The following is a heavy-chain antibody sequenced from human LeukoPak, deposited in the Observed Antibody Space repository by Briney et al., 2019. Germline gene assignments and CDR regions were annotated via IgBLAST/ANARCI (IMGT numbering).Heavy chain of an antibody. CDR3: ASGYYDT. Sequence: SETLSLTCTFSGGSISSSSNYLGWIRQPPGKGLEWIGSIYYSGSTNYNPSLKSRVTISVDSSKNQFSLKLSSVTAADTAVYYCASGYYDTWGQGTLVTVSS. CDR2: IYYSGST. CDR1: GGSISSSSNY. V-gene: IGHV4-39*07. J-gene: IGHJ5*02. D-gene: IGHD3-22*01.